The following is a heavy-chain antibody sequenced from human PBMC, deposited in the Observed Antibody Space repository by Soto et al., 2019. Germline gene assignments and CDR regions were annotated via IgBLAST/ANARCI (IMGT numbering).Heavy chain of an antibody. J-gene: IGHJ4*02. CDR2: MPPSTGRT. D-gene: IGHD1-26*01. CDR1: GYTFTRLD. V-gene: IGHV1-8*01. CDR3: ARSVSAGVAY. Sequence: QVQLVQSGAEVRAPGASMKVPCNATGYTFTRLDINWVPQTAGQGLEMMAWMPPSTGRTGYAQKFPGRVTMTRETFIDSACMVLTTLTSDDTVFYYRARSVSAGVAYGGAGTLGSASS.